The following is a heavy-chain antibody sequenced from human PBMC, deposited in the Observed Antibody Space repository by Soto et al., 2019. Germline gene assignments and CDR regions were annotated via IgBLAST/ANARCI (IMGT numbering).Heavy chain of an antibody. D-gene: IGHD6-13*01. J-gene: IGHJ4*02. V-gene: IGHV1-3*01. CDR2: INAGNGNT. CDR3: ARDLLSSSWLTFDY. Sequence: GASVKVSCKASGYTFTSYAMHWVRQAPGQRLEWMGWINAGNGNTKYSQKFQGRVTITRDTSASTAYMELSSLRSEDTAAYYCARDLLSSSWLTFDYWGQGTLVTVSS. CDR1: GYTFTSYA.